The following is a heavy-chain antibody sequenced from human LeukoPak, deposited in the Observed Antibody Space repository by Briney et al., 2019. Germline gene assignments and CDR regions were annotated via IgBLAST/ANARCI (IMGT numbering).Heavy chain of an antibody. Sequence: GGSLRLSCAASGFTFSDYYMSWIRQAPGKGLEWVSYISSSGSTIYYADSVKGRFTISRDNAKNSLYLQMNSLRAEDTAVYYCATDTYYDFWSVPNWFDPWGQGTLVTVSS. D-gene: IGHD3-3*01. CDR3: ATDTYYDFWSVPNWFDP. J-gene: IGHJ5*02. CDR2: ISSSGSTI. CDR1: GFTFSDYY. V-gene: IGHV3-11*04.